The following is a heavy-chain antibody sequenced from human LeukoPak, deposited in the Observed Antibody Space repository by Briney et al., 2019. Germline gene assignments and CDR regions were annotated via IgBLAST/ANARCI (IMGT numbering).Heavy chain of an antibody. Sequence: GGSLKLSCAASGFXFSGSAIHWVRPASGKGLEWVGRIRSRANTYATAYAASVKGRFSISRDDSKNTAYLQLNSLKTEDTAVYYCSAAVGTDFYDYGMDVWGQGTTVTVSS. CDR1: GFXFSGSA. J-gene: IGHJ6*02. CDR3: SAAVGTDFYDYGMDV. V-gene: IGHV3-73*01. D-gene: IGHD6-13*01. CDR2: IRSRANTYAT.